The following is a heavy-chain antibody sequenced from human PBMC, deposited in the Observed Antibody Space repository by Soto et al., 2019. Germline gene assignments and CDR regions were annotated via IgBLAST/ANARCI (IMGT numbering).Heavy chain of an antibody. Sequence: QVQLVQSGAEVKKPGSSVKVSCKASGGTFSSYTISXVRQXPGQGLEWMGRIIPILGIANYAQKFQGRVTIXXXXSXXXXXXXXXXXXXXXXXXXXXXSXXXQRGSGFLFDYWGQGTLVTVSS. V-gene: IGHV1-69*02. CDR2: IIPILGIA. D-gene: IGHD2-21*01. J-gene: IGHJ4*02. CDR3: XSXXXQRGSGFLFDY. CDR1: GGTFSSYT.